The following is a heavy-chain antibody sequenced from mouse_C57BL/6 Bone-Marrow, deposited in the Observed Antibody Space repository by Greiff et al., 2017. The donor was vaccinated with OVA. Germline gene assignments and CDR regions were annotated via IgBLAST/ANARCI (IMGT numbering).Heavy chain of an antibody. CDR3: ARWPHYFDY. Sequence: EVQLVESGGGLVQPGGSLSLSCAASGFTFTDYYMSWVRQPPGKALEWLGFIRNKANGYTTEYSASVKGRFTISRDNSQSILYLQMNALRAEDSATYYCARWPHYFDYWGQGTTLTVSS. V-gene: IGHV7-3*01. J-gene: IGHJ2*01. CDR2: IRNKANGYTT. CDR1: GFTFTDYY. D-gene: IGHD6-1*01.